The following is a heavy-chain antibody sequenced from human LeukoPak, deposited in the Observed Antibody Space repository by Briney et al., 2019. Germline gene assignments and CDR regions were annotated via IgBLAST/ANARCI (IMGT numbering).Heavy chain of an antibody. V-gene: IGHV4-34*01. D-gene: IGHD3-10*01. CDR2: INHSGNT. Sequence: SETLSLTCAVYGGSFSGYYWSWIRQPPGKGLEWIGEINHSGNTNYNPSLKSRVTMSVDTSRNQLPLKLTSVTAADTAVYYCARDESTGSGWGQGTLVTVSS. CDR1: GGSFSGYY. CDR3: ARDESTGSG. J-gene: IGHJ4*02.